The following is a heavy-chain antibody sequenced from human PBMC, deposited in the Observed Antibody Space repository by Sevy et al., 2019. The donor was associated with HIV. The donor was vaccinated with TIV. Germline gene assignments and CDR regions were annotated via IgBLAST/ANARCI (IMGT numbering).Heavy chain of an antibody. CDR3: ARGTYFDSSGFNNY. CDR2: IAYDGSDK. Sequence: GGSLRLSCAASAFKFSIYAMHWVRQAPGKGLEWVALIAYDGSDKYYADSVKGRFTISRDNSKNTLYLQRNSLGFEDTAVYYCARGTYFDSSGFNNYWGQGILVTVSS. J-gene: IGHJ4*02. CDR1: AFKFSIYA. D-gene: IGHD3-22*01. V-gene: IGHV3-33*05.